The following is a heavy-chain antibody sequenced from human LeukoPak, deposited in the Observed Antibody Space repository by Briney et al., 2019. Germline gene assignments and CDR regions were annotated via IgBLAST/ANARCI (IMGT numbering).Heavy chain of an antibody. J-gene: IGHJ5*02. CDR2: IIPIFGTA. CDR1: GGTFSSYA. Sequence: ASVKVSCKASGGTFSSYAISWVRQAPGQGLEWMGGIIPIFGTANYAQKFQGRVTITTDESTSTVYMELSSLRSEDTAVYYCARGQAGYSSSWFEGWFDPWGQGTLVTVSS. CDR3: ARGQAGYSSSWFEGWFDP. V-gene: IGHV1-69*05. D-gene: IGHD6-13*01.